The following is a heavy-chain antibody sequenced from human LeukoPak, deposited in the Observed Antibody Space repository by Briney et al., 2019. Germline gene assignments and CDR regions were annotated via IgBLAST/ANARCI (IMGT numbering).Heavy chain of an antibody. CDR3: ARVGPRGGQVDY. D-gene: IGHD3-10*01. V-gene: IGHV4-59*01. Sequence: SETLSLTCTVSGGSIRSFYWGWIRQPPGKELEWIGYIYYSGSTNYNPSLTSRVSISLDTSKNQFSLKLSSVTAADTAVYYCARVGPRGGQVDYWGQGTLVTVSS. J-gene: IGHJ4*02. CDR2: IYYSGST. CDR1: GGSIRSFY.